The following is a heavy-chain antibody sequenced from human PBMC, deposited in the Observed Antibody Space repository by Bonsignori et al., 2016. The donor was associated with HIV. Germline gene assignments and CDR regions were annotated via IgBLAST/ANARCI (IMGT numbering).Heavy chain of an antibody. D-gene: IGHD3-3*01. J-gene: IGHJ4*02. CDR1: GYSISSGYY. Sequence: SETLSLTCAVSGYSISSGYYWGWIRQPPGKGLEWIGSIYHSGSTYYNPSLKSRVTISVDTSKNQFSLKLSSVTAADTAVYYCAREGYDFWSGYYYYFDYWGQGTLVTVSS. CDR2: IYHSGST. CDR3: AREGYDFWSGYYYYFDY. V-gene: IGHV4-38-2*02.